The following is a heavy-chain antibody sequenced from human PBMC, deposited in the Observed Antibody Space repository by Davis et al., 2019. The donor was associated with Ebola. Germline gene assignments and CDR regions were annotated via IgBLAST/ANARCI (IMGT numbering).Heavy chain of an antibody. V-gene: IGHV1-3*01. Sequence: ASVKVPCKASGYTFTSYAMHWLRQAPGQRLEWKGWINAGNGNTKYSQKFQGRVTITRDTSASTAYMELRSLRSDDTAVYYCASSGAAMVLFYYGIDVWGQGTTVTVSS. J-gene: IGHJ6*02. CDR2: INAGNGNT. D-gene: IGHD5-18*01. CDR1: GYTFTSYA. CDR3: ASSGAAMVLFYYGIDV.